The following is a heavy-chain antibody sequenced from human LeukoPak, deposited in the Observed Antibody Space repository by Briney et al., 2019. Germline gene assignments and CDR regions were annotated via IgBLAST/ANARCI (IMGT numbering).Heavy chain of an antibody. CDR3: AKVESLPWFGGLFDYFDY. D-gene: IGHD3-10*01. J-gene: IGHJ4*02. Sequence: PGGSLRLSCAASGFTFSSYAMSWVRQAPGKGLEWVSAISGSGGSTYYADSVKGRFTISRDNSKNTLYLQMNSLRAEDTAVYYCAKVESLPWFGGLFDYFDYWGQGTLVTVSS. V-gene: IGHV3-23*01. CDR1: GFTFSSYA. CDR2: ISGSGGST.